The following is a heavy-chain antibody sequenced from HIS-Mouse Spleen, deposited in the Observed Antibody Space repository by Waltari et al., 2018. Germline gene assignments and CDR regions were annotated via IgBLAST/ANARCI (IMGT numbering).Heavy chain of an antibody. V-gene: IGHV4-34*01. D-gene: IGHD4-4*01. CDR3: ARDYSNYLYYFDY. CDR1: GGSFSGYY. CDR2: INHSGST. Sequence: QVQLQQWGAGLLKPSETLSLTCAVYGGSFSGYYWRWIRQPPGKGLEWIGEINHSGSTNSNPSLKSRVTISVDTSKNQFSLKLSAVTAADTAVYYCARDYSNYLYYFDYWGQGTLVTVSS. J-gene: IGHJ4*02.